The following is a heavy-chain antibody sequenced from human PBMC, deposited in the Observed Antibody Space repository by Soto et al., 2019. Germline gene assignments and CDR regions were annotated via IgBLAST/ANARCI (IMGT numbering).Heavy chain of an antibody. D-gene: IGHD3-22*01. CDR2: IGTAGDT. CDR1: GFTFSSYD. J-gene: IGHJ5*02. V-gene: IGHV3-13*01. Sequence: GGSLRLSCAASGFTFSSYDMHSVHQATGKGLEWVSAIGTAGDTYYPGSVKGRFTISRENAKNSLYLQMNSLRAEDTAVYYCARDYYDSSGNNWFDPWGQGTLVTVSS. CDR3: ARDYYDSSGNNWFDP.